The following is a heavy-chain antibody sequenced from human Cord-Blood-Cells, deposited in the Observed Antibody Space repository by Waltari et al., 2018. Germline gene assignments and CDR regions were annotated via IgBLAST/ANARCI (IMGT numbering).Heavy chain of an antibody. D-gene: IGHD6-13*01. CDR1: GYSFTSYW. CDR3: ARGGGAAGHDAFDI. J-gene: IGHJ3*02. CDR2: IYPGDSDT. Sequence: EVQLVQSGAEVKKPGESLKISCKGSGYSFTSYWIGWLRHTPGKGPARVGIIYPGDSDTRYSPSFQGQVTISADKSISTAYLQWSSLKASDTAMYYCARGGGAAGHDAFDIRGQGTMVTDSS. V-gene: IGHV5-51*01.